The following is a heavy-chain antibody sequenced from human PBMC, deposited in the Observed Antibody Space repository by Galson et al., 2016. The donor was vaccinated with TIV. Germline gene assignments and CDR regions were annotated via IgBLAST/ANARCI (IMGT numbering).Heavy chain of an antibody. CDR2: IIAIFGTT. V-gene: IGHV1-69*13. D-gene: IGHD3-10*01. Sequence: SVKVSCKASGGTFRNYAISWVRQAPGQGLEWMGKIIAIFGTTNYAQKFQGRVAITADESTSTDYMELRSLRSEDTAVYYCAKNVDYYGSGAFDSWGQGTLFTVSS. J-gene: IGHJ4*02. CDR1: GGTFRNYA. CDR3: AKNVDYYGSGAFDS.